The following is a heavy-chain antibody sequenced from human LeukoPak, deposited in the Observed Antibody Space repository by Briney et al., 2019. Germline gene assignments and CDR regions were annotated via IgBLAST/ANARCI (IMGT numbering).Heavy chain of an antibody. CDR2: IKQDGSEK. CDR1: GFTFSSHW. CDR3: VTGLNWFDP. V-gene: IGHV3-7*01. Sequence: GGSLRLSCTASGFTFSSHWMSWVRQAPGKGLEWVANIKQDGSEKYFVDSVKGRFTISRDNAKNSLYLQVNSLRAEDTAVYYCVTGLNWFDPWGQGTLVTVSS. J-gene: IGHJ5*02. D-gene: IGHD1-20*01.